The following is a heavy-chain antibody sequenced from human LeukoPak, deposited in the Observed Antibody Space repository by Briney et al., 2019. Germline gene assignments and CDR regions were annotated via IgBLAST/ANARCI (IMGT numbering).Heavy chain of an antibody. V-gene: IGHV3-21*04. J-gene: IGHJ4*02. D-gene: IGHD3-10*01. Sequence: SVKGRFTISRDNAKNSLYLQMNSLRAEDTAVYYCAREGDMVRGVDVFDYWGQGTLVTVSS. CDR3: AREGDMVRGVDVFDY.